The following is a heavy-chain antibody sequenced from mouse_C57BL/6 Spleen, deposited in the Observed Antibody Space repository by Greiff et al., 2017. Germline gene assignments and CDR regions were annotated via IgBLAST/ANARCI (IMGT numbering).Heavy chain of an antibody. CDR1: GYTFTDYN. J-gene: IGHJ1*03. CDR2: INPNNGGT. D-gene: IGHD1-1*01. Sequence: EVQLVESGPELVKPGASVKIPCKASGYTFTDYNMDWVKQSHGKSLEWIGDINPNNGGTIYNQKFKGKATSTVDKSSSTAYMELRSLTSEDTAVYYCARSGYYGSSRWYFDVWGTGTTVTVSS. CDR3: ARSGYYGSSRWYFDV. V-gene: IGHV1-18*01.